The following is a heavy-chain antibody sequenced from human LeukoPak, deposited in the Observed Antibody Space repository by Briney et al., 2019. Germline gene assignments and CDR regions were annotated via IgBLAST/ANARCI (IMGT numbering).Heavy chain of an antibody. J-gene: IGHJ4*02. CDR3: ARIGAVAGTKGFDY. D-gene: IGHD6-19*01. Sequence: SETLSLTCTVSGGSISSGDYYWSWVRQPPGKGLECIGSVYYSGSTYYNPSLKSRVTISVDTSKNQFSLKLSSVAAADTAVYYCARIGAVAGTKGFDYWGQGTLVTVSS. V-gene: IGHV4-39*01. CDR1: GGSISSGDYY. CDR2: VYYSGST.